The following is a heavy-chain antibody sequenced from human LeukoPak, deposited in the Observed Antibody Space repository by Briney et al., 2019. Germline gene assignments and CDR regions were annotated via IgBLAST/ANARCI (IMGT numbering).Heavy chain of an antibody. V-gene: IGHV3-30*02. CDR3: AKGDTYYDYVWGSYRFGP. D-gene: IGHD3-16*02. CDR1: GFTSSSYG. CDR2: IRYDGSNK. Sequence: GGSLRLSCAASGFTSSSYGMHWVRQAPGKGLEWVAFIRYDGSNKYYADSVKGRFTISRDNSKNTLYLQMNSLRAEDTAVYYCAKGDTYYDYVWGSYRFGPWGQGTLVTVSS. J-gene: IGHJ5*02.